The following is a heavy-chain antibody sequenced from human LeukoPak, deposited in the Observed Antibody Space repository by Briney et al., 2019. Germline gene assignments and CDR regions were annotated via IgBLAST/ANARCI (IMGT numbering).Heavy chain of an antibody. CDR3: LRVLRVPV. CDR1: GFTISSSW. CDR2: ISSDGSST. V-gene: IGHV3-74*03. J-gene: IGHJ4*02. Sequence: GGSLRFSCAASGFTISSSWMHGVRQAPGKGPEWVSRISSDGSSTTYADSVKGRFTVSKDNAKNTLYLQLNSLRTEDTAVYYCLRVLRVPVWGQGTLVTVSS.